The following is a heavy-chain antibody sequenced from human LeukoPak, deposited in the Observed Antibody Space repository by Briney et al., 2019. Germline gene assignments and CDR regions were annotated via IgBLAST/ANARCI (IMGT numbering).Heavy chain of an antibody. CDR3: ARDAVGYYFDY. Sequence: SETLSLTCTVSGGSISSYYWNWIRQPPGKGLEWIGYIYYSGGTNYNPSFKSRVTISVDTSKNQFSLKLNSVTAADTAVYYCARDAVGYYFDYWGQGTLVTASS. CDR2: IYYSGGT. J-gene: IGHJ4*02. D-gene: IGHD5-12*01. V-gene: IGHV4-59*01. CDR1: GGSISSYY.